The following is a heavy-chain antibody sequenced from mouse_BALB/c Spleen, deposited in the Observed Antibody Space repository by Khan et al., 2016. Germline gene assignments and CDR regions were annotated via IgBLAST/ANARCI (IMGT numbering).Heavy chain of an antibody. J-gene: IGHJ4*01. CDR2: INPYNDGT. CDR3: AREVRRYAMDY. CDR1: GYTFTSYV. V-gene: IGHV1S136*01. D-gene: IGHD2-14*01. Sequence: EVRLQQSGPELVKPGASVKMSCKASGYTFTSYVMHWVKQKPGQGLEWIGYINPYNDGTKYNEKFKGKATLTSDKSSSTAYMELSSLTSEDSAVYYCAREVRRYAMDYWGQGTSVTLSS.